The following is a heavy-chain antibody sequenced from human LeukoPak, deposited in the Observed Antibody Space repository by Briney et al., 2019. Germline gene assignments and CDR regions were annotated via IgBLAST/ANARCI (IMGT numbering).Heavy chain of an antibody. CDR3: ARLYYDSSGYLFDY. Sequence: ASVKVSCKASGYTFTGYYMHWVRQAPGQGLEWMGWISAYNGNTNYAQKLQGRVTMTTDTSTSTAYMELRSLRSDDTAVYYCARLYYDSSGYLFDYWGQGTLVTVSS. CDR1: GYTFTGYY. J-gene: IGHJ4*02. V-gene: IGHV1-18*04. CDR2: ISAYNGNT. D-gene: IGHD3-22*01.